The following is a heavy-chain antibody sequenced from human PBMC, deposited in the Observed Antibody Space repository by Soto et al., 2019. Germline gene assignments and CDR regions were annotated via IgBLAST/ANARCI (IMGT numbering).Heavy chain of an antibody. CDR3: AKDYSSVPDY. Sequence: PGGSLRLSCAASGFPFGGPWMYWVRKATGKGLVWVSRMNPDGTFASYADSVKGRFFTSRDNAKNTLYPQMNSLRDEDTAVYYCAKDYSSVPDYWGQGTLVTVSS. CDR2: MNPDGTFA. J-gene: IGHJ4*02. V-gene: IGHV3-74*01. CDR1: GFPFGGPW. D-gene: IGHD3-10*01.